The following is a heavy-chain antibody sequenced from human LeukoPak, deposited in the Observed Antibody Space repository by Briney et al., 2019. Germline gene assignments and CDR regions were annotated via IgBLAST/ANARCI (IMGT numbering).Heavy chain of an antibody. CDR3: AAHVDTALYYFDY. CDR1: Y. J-gene: IGHJ4*02. Sequence: YMSWVRQAPGKGLEWVSVIYSGGSTYYADSVKGRFTISRHNSKNTLYLQMNSLRAEDTAVYYCAAHVDTALYYFDYWGQGTLVTVSS. CDR2: IYSGGST. V-gene: IGHV3-53*04. D-gene: IGHD5-18*01.